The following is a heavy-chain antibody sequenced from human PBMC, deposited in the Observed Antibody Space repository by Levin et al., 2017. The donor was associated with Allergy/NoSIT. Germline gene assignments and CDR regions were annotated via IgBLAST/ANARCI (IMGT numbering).Heavy chain of an antibody. CDR3: ARHVDRTNAFDI. V-gene: IGHV5-51*01. J-gene: IGHJ3*02. D-gene: IGHD1-14*01. Sequence: ASVKVSCKGSGYSFANQWIDWVRQKPGKGLEWMGIIYPGDSDTRYSPSFQGQVTISADKSINTAYLQWSSLKASDTAVYYCARHVDRTNAFDIWGQGTMVTVSS. CDR2: IYPGDSDT. CDR1: GYSFANQW.